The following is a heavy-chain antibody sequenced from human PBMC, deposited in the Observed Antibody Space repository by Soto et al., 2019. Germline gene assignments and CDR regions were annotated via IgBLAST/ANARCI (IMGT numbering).Heavy chain of an antibody. CDR2: ISYDGSNK. D-gene: IGHD3-10*01. J-gene: IGHJ6*02. CDR1: GFTFSSYG. V-gene: IGHV3-30*18. CDR3: AKDRGYYGSGSTPSYYYYYGMDV. Sequence: GGSLRLSCAASGFTFSSYGMHWVPQAPGKGLEWVAVISYDGSNKYYADSVKGRFTISRDNSKNTLYLQMNSLRAEDTAVYYCAKDRGYYGSGSTPSYYYYYGMDVWGQGTTVTVSS.